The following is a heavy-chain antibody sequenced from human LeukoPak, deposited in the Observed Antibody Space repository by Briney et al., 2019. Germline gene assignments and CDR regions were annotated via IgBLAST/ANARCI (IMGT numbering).Heavy chain of an antibody. Sequence: WASVKVSCKVSGYTLTELSMHWVRQAPGQGLEWMGIINPSGGSTSYAQKFQGRVTMTRDTSTSTVYMELSSLRSEDTAVYYCARDGKALSGYDTFDYWGQGTLVTVSS. CDR2: INPSGGST. D-gene: IGHD5-12*01. CDR1: GYTLTELS. CDR3: ARDGKALSGYDTFDY. J-gene: IGHJ4*02. V-gene: IGHV1-46*01.